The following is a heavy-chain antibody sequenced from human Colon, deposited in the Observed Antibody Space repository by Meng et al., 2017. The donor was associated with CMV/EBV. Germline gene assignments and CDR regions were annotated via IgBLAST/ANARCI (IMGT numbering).Heavy chain of an antibody. CDR1: GGSISTYY. D-gene: IGHD5-12*01. V-gene: IGHV4-59*13. J-gene: IGHJ4*02. CDR2: VYYTGSA. CDR3: MNRAYSQGQDF. Sequence: GSLRLSCNVSGGSISTYYWTWIRQPPGKGLEWIGNVYYTGSAKYNPSLKSRVTISVDTSNNQFSLKLTSVSAADTAVYYCMNRAYSQGQDFWGQGMLVTVSS.